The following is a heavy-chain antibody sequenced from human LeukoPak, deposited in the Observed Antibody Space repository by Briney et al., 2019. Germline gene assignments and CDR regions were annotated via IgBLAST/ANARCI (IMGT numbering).Heavy chain of an antibody. D-gene: IGHD3-3*01. CDR2: IIPIFGTA. CDR1: GGTFSSYA. CDR3: ARAELRFLEWLLPSHH. J-gene: IGHJ5*02. Sequence: ASVTVSCKASGGTFSSYAISWVRQAPGQGLEWMGGIIPIFGTANYAQKFQGRVTITADKSTSTAYMELSSLRSEDTAVYYCARAELRFLEWLLPSHHWGQGTLVTVSS. V-gene: IGHV1-69*06.